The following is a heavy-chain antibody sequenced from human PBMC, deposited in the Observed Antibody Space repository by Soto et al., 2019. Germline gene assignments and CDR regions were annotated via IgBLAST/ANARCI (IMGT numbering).Heavy chain of an antibody. CDR3: AHTQGGYYGSGILRYFDY. CDR2: IYWDDDK. CDR1: GFSLSTSGVG. Sequence: QITLKESGPTLVKPTQTLTLTCTFSGFSLSTSGVGVGWIRQPPGKALEWLALIYWDDDKRYSPSLNSRLTITKDTSKNQVVRTMTNMDPVDTATYYCAHTQGGYYGSGILRYFDYWGQGTLVTVSS. J-gene: IGHJ4*02. D-gene: IGHD3-10*01. V-gene: IGHV2-5*02.